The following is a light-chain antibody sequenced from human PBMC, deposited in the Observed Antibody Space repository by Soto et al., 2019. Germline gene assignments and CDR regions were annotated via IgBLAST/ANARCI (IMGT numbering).Light chain of an antibody. CDR2: GAS. CDR3: QQCNNWPT. CDR1: QSVSSN. Sequence: EIVMTQSPATLSVSPGERATLSCRASQSVSSNLAWYQQKPGQAPRLLIYGASTRATGIPARFSVSGSGTEFTLTISSLQSEDFAVYYCQQCNNWPTFGQGTKLEIK. J-gene: IGKJ2*01. V-gene: IGKV3-15*01.